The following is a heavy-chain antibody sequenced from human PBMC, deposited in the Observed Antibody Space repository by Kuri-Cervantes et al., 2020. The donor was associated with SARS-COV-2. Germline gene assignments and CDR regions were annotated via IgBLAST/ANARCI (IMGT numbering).Heavy chain of an antibody. CDR2: ISAYNGNT. CDR3: ARDLEAVAGGAFDI. D-gene: IGHD6-19*01. Sequence: ASVKVSCKASGYTFTSHGISWVRQAPGQGLEWMGWISAYNGNTNYAQKLQGRVTMTTDTSTSTAYMELSRLRSDDTAVYYCARDLEAVAGGAFDIWGQGTMVTDSS. V-gene: IGHV1-18*01. J-gene: IGHJ3*02. CDR1: GYTFTSHG.